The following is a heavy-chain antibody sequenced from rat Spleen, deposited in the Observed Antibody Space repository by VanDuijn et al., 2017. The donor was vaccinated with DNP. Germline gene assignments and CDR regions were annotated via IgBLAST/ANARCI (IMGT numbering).Heavy chain of an antibody. D-gene: IGHD1-2*01. Sequence: EVQLVESGGGLVQPGRSLKLSCAASGFTFSNYGMAWVRQAPTKGLEWVASISTGGGNTYYRDSVKGRFTISRDNAENTGYLQMSSLRSEDTATYYCASWAPIAPLSTSNYWGQGVMVTVSS. CDR3: ASWAPIAPLSTSNY. CDR2: ISTGGGNT. J-gene: IGHJ2*01. V-gene: IGHV5S13*01. CDR1: GFTFSNYG.